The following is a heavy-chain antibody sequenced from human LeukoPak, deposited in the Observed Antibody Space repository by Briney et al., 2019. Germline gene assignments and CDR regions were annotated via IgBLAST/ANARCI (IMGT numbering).Heavy chain of an antibody. CDR1: GFTFSSYA. J-gene: IGHJ4*02. Sequence: PGGSLRLSCAASGFTFSSYAMSWVRQAPGKGLEWVSSISSSSSYIYYADSVKGRFTISRDNAKNSLYLQMNSLRAEDTAVYYCARDQLRAGYSSSWQYYFDYWGQGTLVTVSS. CDR2: ISSSSSYI. V-gene: IGHV3-21*01. D-gene: IGHD6-13*01. CDR3: ARDQLRAGYSSSWQYYFDY.